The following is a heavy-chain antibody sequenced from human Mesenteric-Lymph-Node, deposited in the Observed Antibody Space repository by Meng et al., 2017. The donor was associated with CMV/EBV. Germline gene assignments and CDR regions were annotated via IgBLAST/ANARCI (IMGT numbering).Heavy chain of an antibody. CDR3: ARAYYDFRSGYNTDMSYFDY. CDR1: AFTFSSYP. J-gene: IGHJ4*02. CDR2: ISFDENNK. V-gene: IGHV3-30*04. D-gene: IGHD3-3*01. Sequence: GGSLRLSCAASAFTFSSYPMHWVRQAPGKGLEWVAVISFDENNKYYADSVKGRFTISRDNSKNTLYLQVNSLTAEDMGVYYCARAYYDFRSGYNTDMSYFDYWGQGTLVTVSS.